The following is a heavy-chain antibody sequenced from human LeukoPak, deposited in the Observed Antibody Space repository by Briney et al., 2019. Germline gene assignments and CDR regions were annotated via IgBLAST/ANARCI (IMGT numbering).Heavy chain of an antibody. J-gene: IGHJ4*02. CDR2: IYYSGST. V-gene: IGHV4-39*07. CDR3: ARDYYDSSGYVSGGPFDY. CDR1: GGSISSSSYY. D-gene: IGHD3-22*01. Sequence: SETLSLTCTVSGGSISSSSYYWGWIRQPPEKGLEWIGSIYYSGSTYYNPSLKSRVTISVDTSRNQFSLKLSSVTAADTAVYYCARDYYDSSGYVSGGPFDYWGQGTLVTVSS.